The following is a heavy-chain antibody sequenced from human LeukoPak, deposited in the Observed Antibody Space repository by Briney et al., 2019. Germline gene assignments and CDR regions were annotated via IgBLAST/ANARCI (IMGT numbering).Heavy chain of an antibody. Sequence: SGTLSLTCAVSGGSISSSNWWSWVRQPPGKGLEWIGEIYHSGSTNHNPSLKSRVTISVDKSKNQFSPKLSSVTAADTAVYYCARWNVVVPAASHDAFDIWGQGTMVTVSS. D-gene: IGHD2-2*01. CDR1: GGSISSSNW. V-gene: IGHV4-4*02. CDR2: IYHSGST. J-gene: IGHJ3*02. CDR3: ARWNVVVPAASHDAFDI.